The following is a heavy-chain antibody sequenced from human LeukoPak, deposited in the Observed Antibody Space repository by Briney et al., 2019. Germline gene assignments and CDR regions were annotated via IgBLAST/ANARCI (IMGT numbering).Heavy chain of an antibody. CDR2: IYYSGST. J-gene: IGHJ4*02. CDR3: ARLFCYSTACYVDS. V-gene: IGHV4-39*07. Sequence: SETLSLTCTVSGGSISSSSYYWGWSRQPPGKGLEWIGSIYYSGSTYYNPSLKSRVTISVDTSKNQFSLKLSSVTAADTAVYYCARLFCYSTACYVDSWGQGTLVTVSS. CDR1: GGSISSSSYY. D-gene: IGHD2-2*01.